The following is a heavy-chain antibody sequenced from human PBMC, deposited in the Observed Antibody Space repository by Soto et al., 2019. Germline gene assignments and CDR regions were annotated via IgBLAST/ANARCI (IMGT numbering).Heavy chain of an antibody. Sequence: QVQLVQSGAEVKKPGSSVKVSCKASGGTFSSYAISWVRQAPGQGLEWMGGIIPIFGTANYAQKFQGRVTITADEPTSTAYMELSSLRSEDTAVYYCESDRPPEYSSSWYHPTRYFDSWGQGTLVTVSS. CDR3: ESDRPPEYSSSWYHPTRYFDS. D-gene: IGHD6-13*01. V-gene: IGHV1-69*01. CDR2: IIPIFGTA. CDR1: GGTFSSYA. J-gene: IGHJ4*02.